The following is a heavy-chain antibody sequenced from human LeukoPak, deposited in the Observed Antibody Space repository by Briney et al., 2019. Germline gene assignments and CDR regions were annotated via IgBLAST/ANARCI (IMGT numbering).Heavy chain of an antibody. Sequence: SETLSLTCTVAAGSISNHYWSWMRQSPGKGLEWIAYILYTGSYNYNPSLKSRVYISVDTSKDQFSLNLTSVTAADTAVYYCARGRSSLDLWGQGTLVTVSS. CDR3: ARGRSSLDL. D-gene: IGHD6-19*01. J-gene: IGHJ5*02. CDR1: AGSISNHY. CDR2: ILYTGSY. V-gene: IGHV4-59*11.